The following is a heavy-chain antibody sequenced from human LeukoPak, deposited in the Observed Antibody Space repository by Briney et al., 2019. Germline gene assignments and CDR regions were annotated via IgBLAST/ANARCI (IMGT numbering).Heavy chain of an antibody. CDR3: ARLPGATSNVDY. CDR1: GGSISSYF. CDR2: IYYSGST. J-gene: IGHJ4*02. V-gene: IGHV4-59*08. Sequence: NSSETLSLTCTVPGGSISSYFWSWIRQPPGKGLEWIGYIYYSGSTNYSPSLKSRVTISVDTSKNQFSLKLSSVTAADTAVYYCARLPGATSNVDYWGQGTLVTVSS. D-gene: IGHD1-26*01.